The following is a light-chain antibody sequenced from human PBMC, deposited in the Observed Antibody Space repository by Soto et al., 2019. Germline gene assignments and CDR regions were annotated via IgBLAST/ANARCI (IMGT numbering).Light chain of an antibody. CDR3: QQYGGSPQFT. Sequence: EIVLTQSPGTLSLSPGESATLSCRASQSVTSTYLAWYQQKPGQAPRLLIYGASRRATGVPDRISGSGSGTDFTHTVSSLEPEDFGVYFCQQYGGSPQFTFGPGTRVEI. CDR2: GAS. J-gene: IGKJ3*01. CDR1: QSVTSTY. V-gene: IGKV3-20*01.